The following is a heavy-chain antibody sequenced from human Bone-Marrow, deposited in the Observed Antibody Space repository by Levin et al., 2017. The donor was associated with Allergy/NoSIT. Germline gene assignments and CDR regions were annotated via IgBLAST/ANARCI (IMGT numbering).Heavy chain of an antibody. CDR1: GGSFSGYY. Sequence: SETLSLTCAVYGGSFSGYYWSWIRQPPGKGLEWIGEINHSGSTNYNPSLKSRVTISVDTSKNQFSLKLSSVTAADTAVYYCARGRRGVTTVTTYYYFDYWGQGTLVTVSS. CDR3: ARGRRGVTTVTTYYYFDY. CDR2: INHSGST. J-gene: IGHJ4*02. D-gene: IGHD4-17*01. V-gene: IGHV4-34*01.